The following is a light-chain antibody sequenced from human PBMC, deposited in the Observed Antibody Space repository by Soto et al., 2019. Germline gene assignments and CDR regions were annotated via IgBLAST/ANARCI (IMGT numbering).Light chain of an antibody. V-gene: IGKV3-20*01. J-gene: IGKJ3*01. CDR3: QHYGSSPLFT. CDR1: QSVSNSY. CDR2: GTS. Sequence: ILTQSPATLSLSPGERATLSCRASQSVSNSYLFWYQQKPGQAPRLLIYGTSSRATGVPDRFSGSGSGTDFTLTISRLEPADVAVYYCQHYGSSPLFTFGPGTKVDFK.